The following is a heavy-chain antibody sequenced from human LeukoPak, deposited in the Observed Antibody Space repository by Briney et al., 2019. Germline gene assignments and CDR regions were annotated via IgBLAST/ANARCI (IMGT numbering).Heavy chain of an antibody. D-gene: IGHD6-13*01. Sequence: ASVKVSCKASGGTFSSYAISWVRQAPGQGLEWMGRIIPILGIANYARKFQGRVTITADKSTSTAYMELSSLRSEDAAVYYCARGFTAAATGYFQHWGQGTLVTVSS. J-gene: IGHJ1*01. V-gene: IGHV1-69*04. CDR3: ARGFTAAATGYFQH. CDR1: GGTFSSYA. CDR2: IIPILGIA.